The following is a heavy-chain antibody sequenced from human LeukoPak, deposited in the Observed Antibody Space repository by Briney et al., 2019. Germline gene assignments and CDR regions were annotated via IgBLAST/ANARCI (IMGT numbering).Heavy chain of an antibody. D-gene: IGHD2-8*01. CDR3: ARDTNWAFDY. CDR2: IKSSSVI. Sequence: GGSLRLSCAASGFSFSKYSMSWVRQAPGKGLEWLSYIKSSSVIYYADSVEGRFTIARDSAKDSLYLQMNSLRAEDTAVYYCARDTNWAFDYWGQGTPVTVSS. J-gene: IGHJ4*02. CDR1: GFSFSKYS. V-gene: IGHV3-48*01.